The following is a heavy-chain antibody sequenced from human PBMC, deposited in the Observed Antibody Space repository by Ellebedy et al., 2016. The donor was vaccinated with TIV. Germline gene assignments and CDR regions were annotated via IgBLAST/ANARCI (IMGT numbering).Heavy chain of an antibody. V-gene: IGHV1-8*01. CDR1: GYTFTSYD. J-gene: IGHJ6*03. Sequence: ASVKVSXKASGYTFTSYDIHWVRQAPGQGLEWMGWVNPNSGYTGYAQMFQGRVTMTRNTSINTAYMELRSLRSDDTAVYYCGTPMVGVFSYYYMDVWGKGTTVTVSS. CDR3: GTPMVGVFSYYYMDV. D-gene: IGHD5-18*01. CDR2: VNPNSGYT.